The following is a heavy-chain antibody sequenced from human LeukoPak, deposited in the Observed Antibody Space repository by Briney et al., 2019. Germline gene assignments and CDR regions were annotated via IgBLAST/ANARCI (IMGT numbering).Heavy chain of an antibody. D-gene: IGHD3-10*01. V-gene: IGHV3-48*02. CDR3: ARAPMVRGVITSFDQ. Sequence: GGSLRLSCVASGFPFSSYWMTWVRQAPGKGLEWVSYISSSSSTIYYADSVRGRFTISRGNAENSLYLQMNSLRDEDTAVYYCARAPMVRGVITSFDQWGQGTLVTVPS. CDR1: GFPFSSYW. J-gene: IGHJ4*02. CDR2: ISSSSSTI.